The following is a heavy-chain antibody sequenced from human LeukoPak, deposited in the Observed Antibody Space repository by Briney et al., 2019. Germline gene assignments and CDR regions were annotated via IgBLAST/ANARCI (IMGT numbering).Heavy chain of an antibody. CDR3: ARRFAPIRNDAFDI. V-gene: IGHV4-39*01. Sequence: ASETLSLTCTVSGGSINSSSYYWGWIRQPPGKGLEWIGTIYYSGSTYYNPSLKSRVTISVDTSKNQFSLKLSSVTASDTAVYYCARRFAPIRNDAFDIWGQGTMVTVSS. CDR2: IYYSGST. CDR1: GGSINSSSYY. J-gene: IGHJ3*02. D-gene: IGHD3-10*01.